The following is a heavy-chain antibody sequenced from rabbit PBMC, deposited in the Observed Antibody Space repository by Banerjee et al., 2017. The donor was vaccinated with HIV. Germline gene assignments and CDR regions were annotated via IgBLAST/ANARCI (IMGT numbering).Heavy chain of an antibody. D-gene: IGHD7-1*01. CDR2: IYGGSSGNT. Sequence: QQQLEESGGGLVKPGGTLTLTCTASGFSFSSDYDMCWVRQAPGKGLEWIACIYGGSSGNTYYASWAKGRFTISKSSSTTVTLQMTSLTAADTATYFCARAPYAGYPSYANEFFNLWGQGTLVTVS. J-gene: IGHJ4*01. CDR3: ARAPYAGYPSYANEFFNL. V-gene: IGHV1S45*01. CDR1: GFSFSSDYD.